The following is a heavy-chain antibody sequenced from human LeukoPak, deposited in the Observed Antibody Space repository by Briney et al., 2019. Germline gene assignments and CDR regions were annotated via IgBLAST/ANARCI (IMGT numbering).Heavy chain of an antibody. CDR1: GGSISPHF. Sequence: PSETLSLTCTVSGGSISPHFWTWIRQPPGKGLEWIGYIYYSGSSYYSPSLESRLTISLDTSKNQFSLRLTSVTPADTAVYYCARCNWNDDHELDYWGQGILVTVSS. D-gene: IGHD1-1*01. J-gene: IGHJ4*02. V-gene: IGHV4-59*11. CDR2: IYYSGSS. CDR3: ARCNWNDDHELDY.